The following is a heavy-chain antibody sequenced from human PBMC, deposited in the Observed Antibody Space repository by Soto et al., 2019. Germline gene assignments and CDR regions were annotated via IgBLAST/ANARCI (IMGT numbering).Heavy chain of an antibody. Sequence: GGSLRLSCAASGFTFSSYGMHWVRQAPGKGLEWVAVISYDGSNKYYADSVKGRFTISRDNSKNTLYLQMNSLRAEDTAVYYCARTWDIVVVPADYWGQGTLVTVSS. CDR2: ISYDGSNK. J-gene: IGHJ4*02. CDR1: GFTFSSYG. D-gene: IGHD2-2*01. CDR3: ARTWDIVVVPADY. V-gene: IGHV3-30*03.